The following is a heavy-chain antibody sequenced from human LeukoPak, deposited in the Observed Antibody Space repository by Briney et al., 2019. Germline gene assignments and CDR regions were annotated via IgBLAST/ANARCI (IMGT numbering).Heavy chain of an antibody. CDR2: IYYSGST. V-gene: IGHV4-39*01. D-gene: IGHD4-17*01. CDR3: ARQWTTVTPGAFDI. Sequence: SETLSLTCTVSSGSISSSSYYWGWIRQPPGKGLEWIGSIYYSGSTYYNPSLKSRVTISVDTSKNQFSLKLSSVTAADTAVYYCARQWTTVTPGAFDIWGQGTMVTVSS. J-gene: IGHJ3*02. CDR1: SGSISSSSYY.